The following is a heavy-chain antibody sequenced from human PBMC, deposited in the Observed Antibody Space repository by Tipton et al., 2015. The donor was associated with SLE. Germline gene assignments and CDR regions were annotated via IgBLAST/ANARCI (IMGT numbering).Heavy chain of an antibody. J-gene: IGHJ4*02. Sequence: TLSLTCAVSGSAIRSSYYWGWIRQPPGKGLEWIGYIHDSGATFYNPSLRSRSAISVDTSQNQFSLRLTSVTAADTAVYYCARHLGASFDFWGQGILVTVSS. CDR3: ARHLGASFDF. V-gene: IGHV4-38-2*01. CDR2: IHDSGAT. CDR1: GSAIRSSYY.